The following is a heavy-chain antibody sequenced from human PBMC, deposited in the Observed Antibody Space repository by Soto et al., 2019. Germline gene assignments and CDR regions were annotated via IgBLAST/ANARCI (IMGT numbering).Heavy chain of an antibody. V-gene: IGHV1-46*01. Sequence: QVQLVQSGAEVKKPGASVKVSCKASGYTFTSYYMHWVRQAPGQGLEWMGIINPSGGSTSYAQKLQGRVTMTRDTSTRTVYMELSSLRSEDTAVYYCHLRSPDYYYGMDVWGQGTTVTVSS. CDR1: GYTFTSYY. J-gene: IGHJ6*02. CDR2: INPSGGST. D-gene: IGHD3-10*01. CDR3: HLRSPDYYYGMDV.